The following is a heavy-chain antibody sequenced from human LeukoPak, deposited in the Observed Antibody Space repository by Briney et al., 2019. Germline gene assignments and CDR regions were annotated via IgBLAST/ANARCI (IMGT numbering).Heavy chain of an antibody. V-gene: IGHV3-66*02. D-gene: IGHD2-15*01. CDR3: ARDFSGY. Sequence: PGGSLRLSCAVSGATVSSNYMSWVRQAPGKGLEWVSVSYAGGSTYYRDSVRGRFTISRDISKNTLYLQMNSLRAEDTARYYCARDFSGYWGRGTLVTVSS. CDR1: GATVSSNY. J-gene: IGHJ4*02. CDR2: SYAGGST.